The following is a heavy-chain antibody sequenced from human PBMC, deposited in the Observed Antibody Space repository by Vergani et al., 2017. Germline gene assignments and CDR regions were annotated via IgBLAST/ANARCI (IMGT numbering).Heavy chain of an antibody. CDR3: ASNPRLGGDVVDS. D-gene: IGHD3-16*01. V-gene: IGHV4-4*01. CDR2: IHRSRST. J-gene: IGHJ4*02. Sequence: VQLLESGGGLVQPGGSLRLSCEASGFSFPGYAMSWVRQAPGKGLKWIGEIHRSRSTNYNPSLRRRVTISLDKSKNQFSLKLTSVTAADTAVYFCASNPRLGGDVVDSWGQGTLVTVSS. CDR1: GFSFPGYAM.